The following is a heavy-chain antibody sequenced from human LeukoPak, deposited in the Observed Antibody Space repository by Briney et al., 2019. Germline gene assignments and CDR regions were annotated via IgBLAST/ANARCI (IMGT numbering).Heavy chain of an antibody. J-gene: IGHJ4*02. CDR1: AFTFSSYG. Sequence: GGSLRLSCAASAFTFSSYGMHWVRQAPGKGPEWVAFIRSDASNQYYADSVKGRFTISRDNSKNTLYLQMNSLRAEDTAVYYCAKVPLSSSGWDREYYFDYWGQGTLVTVSS. D-gene: IGHD6-19*01. CDR2: IRSDASNQ. CDR3: AKVPLSSSGWDREYYFDY. V-gene: IGHV3-30*02.